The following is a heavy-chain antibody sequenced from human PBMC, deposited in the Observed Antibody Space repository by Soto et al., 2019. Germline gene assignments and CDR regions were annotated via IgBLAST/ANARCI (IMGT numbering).Heavy chain of an antibody. Sequence: TSETLSLTCTVSGGSISSCGYYWSWIRQHPGKGLEWIGYIYYSGSTNYNPSLKSRVTISVDTSKNQFSLKLSSVTAADTAVYYCARLYYDFWSGSENWFDPWGQGTLV. CDR2: IYYSGST. CDR1: GGSISSCGYY. CDR3: ARLYYDFWSGSENWFDP. V-gene: IGHV4-61*08. D-gene: IGHD3-3*01. J-gene: IGHJ5*02.